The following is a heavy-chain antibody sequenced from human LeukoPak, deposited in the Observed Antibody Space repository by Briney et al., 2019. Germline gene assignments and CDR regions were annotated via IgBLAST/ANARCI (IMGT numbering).Heavy chain of an antibody. CDR3: ARRHDSSGYYFWNAFDI. V-gene: IGHV4-4*07. CDR1: GGSISSYY. J-gene: IGHJ3*02. D-gene: IGHD3-22*01. CDR2: IYTSGST. Sequence: PSETLSLTCTVSGGSISSYYWSWIRQPAGKGLEWIGRIYTSGSTNYNPSLKSRVTISVDTSKIQFSLKLSSVTAADTAVYYCARRHDSSGYYFWNAFDIWGQGTMVTVSS.